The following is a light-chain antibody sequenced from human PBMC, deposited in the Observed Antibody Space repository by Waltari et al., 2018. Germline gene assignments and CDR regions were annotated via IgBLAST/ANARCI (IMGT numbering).Light chain of an antibody. J-gene: IGKJ4*01. CDR2: DAS. CDR3: QQRTNWPLT. Sequence: EIVLTQSPATLSLSPGERAPLSCRASQSVSSYLAWFQQKPGQAPRLLIYDASNRATGIPARFSGSGPGTDFTLTISSLEPEDFAVYYGQQRTNWPLTFGGGTKVEIK. V-gene: IGKV3-11*01. CDR1: QSVSSY.